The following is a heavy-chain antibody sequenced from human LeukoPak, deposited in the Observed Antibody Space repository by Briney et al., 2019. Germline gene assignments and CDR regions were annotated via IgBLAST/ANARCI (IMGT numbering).Heavy chain of an antibody. CDR2: ISGSGDST. CDR1: DFTLRSYD. CDR3: VRIGGATGQYFYH. Sequence: GGSLRLSCEASDFTLRSYDMQRVRQAQGKGLEWVSGISGSGDSTFYADSVKGRFTIFRDNSKNTLYLQMNSLRAEDTAVYYCVRIGGATGQYFYHWGQGTRVTVSS. J-gene: IGHJ1*01. V-gene: IGHV3-23*01. D-gene: IGHD1-26*01.